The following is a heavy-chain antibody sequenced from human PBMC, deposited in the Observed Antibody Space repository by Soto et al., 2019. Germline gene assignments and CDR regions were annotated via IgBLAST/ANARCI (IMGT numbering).Heavy chain of an antibody. J-gene: IGHJ5*02. D-gene: IGHD6-13*01. V-gene: IGHV1-2*04. Sequence: QVQLVQSGAEVKKPGASVKVSCKASGYTFTGYYMHWVRQAPGQGREWMGWINPNSGGKNYAQKFQGWGTMTRATSISTAYMELSRLRSDDTAVYYCARGHSSWYRNWFDPWGKGTLVTVSS. CDR1: GYTFTGYY. CDR2: INPNSGGK. CDR3: ARGHSSWYRNWFDP.